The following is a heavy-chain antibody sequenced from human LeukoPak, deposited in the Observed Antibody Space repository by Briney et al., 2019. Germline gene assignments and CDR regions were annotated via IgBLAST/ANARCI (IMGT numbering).Heavy chain of an antibody. CDR1: GGSISSYY. J-gene: IGHJ6*03. D-gene: IGHD5-18*01. CDR2: IYTSGST. V-gene: IGHV4-4*07. Sequence: PSETLSLTCTVSGGSISSYYWSWIRQPAGKGLEWIGRIYTSGSTNYNPSLKSRVTISVDTSKNQFSLKLSSVTAADTAVYYCARHVHGYGPDYYYYYMDVWGKGTTVTVSS. CDR3: ARHVHGYGPDYYYYYMDV.